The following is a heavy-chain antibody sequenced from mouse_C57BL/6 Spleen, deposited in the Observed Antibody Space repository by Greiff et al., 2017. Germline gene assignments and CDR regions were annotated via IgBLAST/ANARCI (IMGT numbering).Heavy chain of an antibody. D-gene: IGHD1-1*01. CDR3: ALYYYGSSYGWYFDV. J-gene: IGHJ1*03. CDR2: IDPEDGET. CDR1: GFNFKDYY. V-gene: IGHV14-2*01. Sequence: VQLQQSGAELVKPGASVKLSCTASGFNFKDYYMPWVKQRTEQGLEWIGRIDPEDGETKYAPKFQGKATITADTSSNTAYLQLSSLTSEDTAVYYCALYYYGSSYGWYFDVWGTGTTVTVSS.